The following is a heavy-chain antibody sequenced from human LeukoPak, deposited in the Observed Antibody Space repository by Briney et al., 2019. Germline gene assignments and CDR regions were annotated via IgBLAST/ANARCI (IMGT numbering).Heavy chain of an antibody. J-gene: IGHJ5*01. Sequence: SETLSLTCNVSGGSISGSRRSWGWVRQPPGGGLERIGSIRYIGTIYYNPPPQLRLTISVDNSQNHFSLKLKSVPAADTSMYYCTRQLSWASDTGDSWGQGTLVTVSS. CDR2: IRYIGTI. CDR1: GGSISGSRRS. V-gene: IGHV4-39*01. CDR3: TRQLSWASDTGDS. D-gene: IGHD6-13*01.